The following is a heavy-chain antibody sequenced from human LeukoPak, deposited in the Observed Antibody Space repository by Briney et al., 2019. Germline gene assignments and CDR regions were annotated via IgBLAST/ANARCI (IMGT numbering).Heavy chain of an antibody. CDR2: IYYSGST. D-gene: IGHD2-15*01. CDR3: AKVHCIGTTCYSDDAFDI. V-gene: IGHV4-59*01. J-gene: IGHJ3*02. Sequence: SETLSLTCAVYGAALSEYYWSWIRQPPGKGLEWIGYIYYSGSTNYNPSLKSRVTISVDTSKNQFSLKLSSVTAADTAVYYCAKVHCIGTTCYSDDAFDIWGQGTTVTVSS. CDR1: GAALSEYY.